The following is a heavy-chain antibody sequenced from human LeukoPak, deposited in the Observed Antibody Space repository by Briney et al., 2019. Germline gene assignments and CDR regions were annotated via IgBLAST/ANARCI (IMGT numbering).Heavy chain of an antibody. V-gene: IGHV4-4*02. J-gene: IGHJ4*02. CDR1: TDSITSNW. Sequence: SETLSLTCAVSTDSITSNWWRWVRQPPGKVLEWIGEVHKSGSTNYYPSLQSRVTISIDKSKNQIALELTSVTAADTAVYYCAKEIVGAPTPGAYWGEGILVTVSS. CDR3: AKEIVGAPTPGAY. D-gene: IGHD1-26*01. CDR2: VHKSGST.